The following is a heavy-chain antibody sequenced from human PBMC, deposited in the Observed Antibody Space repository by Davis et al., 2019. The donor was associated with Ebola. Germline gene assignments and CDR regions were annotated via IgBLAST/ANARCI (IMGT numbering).Heavy chain of an antibody. Sequence: ASVKVSCKASGYRFISYYMRWVRQAPGQGLEWMGIINPITGGTSYAQNFQVRVNMTRDTSTSTVYMELSSLRSEDTAVYYCAREGGRYYDSSGYVFDIWGQGTMVKVSS. D-gene: IGHD3-22*01. CDR3: AREGGRYYDSSGYVFDI. CDR1: GYRFISYY. V-gene: IGHV1-46*01. J-gene: IGHJ3*02. CDR2: INPITGGT.